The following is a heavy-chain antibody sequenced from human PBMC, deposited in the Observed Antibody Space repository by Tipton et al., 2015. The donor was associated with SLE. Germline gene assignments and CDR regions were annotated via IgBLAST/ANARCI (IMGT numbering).Heavy chain of an antibody. J-gene: IGHJ4*02. CDR3: ARRRFQSASDS. CDR2: IYYSGRT. Sequence: TLSLTCTVSGGSISSHYWGWIRQPPRKGLEWIGTIYYSGRTDYNPSLKSRVTMSVDTSMNQFSLKLFSVTAADTAVYYCARRRFQSASDSWGQGTVVSVSS. V-gene: IGHV4-59*11. D-gene: IGHD2-21*01. CDR1: GGSISSHY.